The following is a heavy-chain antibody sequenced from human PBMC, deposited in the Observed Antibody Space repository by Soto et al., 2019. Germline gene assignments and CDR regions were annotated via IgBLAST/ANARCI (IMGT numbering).Heavy chain of an antibody. CDR1: GGSFSGYY. D-gene: IGHD4-17*01. Sequence: SETLSLTCAVYGGSFSGYYWSWIRQPPGKGLEWIGEINHSGSTNYNPSLKSRVTISVDTSKNQFSLKLSSVTAADTAVYYCARGQETHDYGDLYFQHWGQGTLVTVSS. J-gene: IGHJ1*01. CDR3: ARGQETHDYGDLYFQH. V-gene: IGHV4-34*01. CDR2: INHSGST.